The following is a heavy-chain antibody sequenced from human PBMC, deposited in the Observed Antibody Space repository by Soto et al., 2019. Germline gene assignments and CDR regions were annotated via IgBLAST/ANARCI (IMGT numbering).Heavy chain of an antibody. CDR2: ISGSGGSA. V-gene: IGHV3-23*01. D-gene: IGHD5-12*01. Sequence: EVQLLESGGGLVQPGGSLRLSCAASGFTFSSYAMSWVRQAPGKGLEWVSAISGSGGSAYYAVSGKGRFTISRDNSKNTLYLQMNSLRAEDTAVYYCAKDGVDNYYSYYGMDVWGQGTTVTVSS. J-gene: IGHJ6*02. CDR1: GFTFSSYA. CDR3: AKDGVDNYYSYYGMDV.